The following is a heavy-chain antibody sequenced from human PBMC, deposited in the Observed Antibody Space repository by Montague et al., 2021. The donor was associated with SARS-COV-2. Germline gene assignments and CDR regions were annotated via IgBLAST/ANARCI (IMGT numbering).Heavy chain of an antibody. Sequence: FRRLSCAASGFTFSSYAMSWVRQAPGKGLEWVSAISGSGGSTYYADSVKGRFTISRDNSKNTLYLQMNSLRAEDTAVYYCAKDITMIVVVPPPGYWGQGTLVTVSS. J-gene: IGHJ4*02. CDR1: GFTFSSYA. CDR2: ISGSGGST. D-gene: IGHD3-22*01. V-gene: IGHV3-23*01. CDR3: AKDITMIVVVPPPGY.